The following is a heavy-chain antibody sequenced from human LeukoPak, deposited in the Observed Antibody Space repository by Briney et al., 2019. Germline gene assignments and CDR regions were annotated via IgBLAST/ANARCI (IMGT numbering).Heavy chain of an antibody. CDR2: ISASGGST. V-gene: IGHV3-23*01. D-gene: IGHD3-22*01. CDR3: AKGFYDNSASGVFDI. CDR1: GFTFSSFA. J-gene: IGHJ3*02. Sequence: GRSLRLSCAASGFTFSSFATSWVREAPGKGLEWGSGISASGGSTYYADSVKGRFTISRDNSKNTLYMQMNSLRAEDTAVYYCAKGFYDNSASGVFDIWGQGTMVTVSS.